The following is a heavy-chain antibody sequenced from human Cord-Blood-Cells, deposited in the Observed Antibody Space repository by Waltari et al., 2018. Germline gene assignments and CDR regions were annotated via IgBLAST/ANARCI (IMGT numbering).Heavy chain of an antibody. V-gene: IGHV4-34*01. CDR3: ARIRANWGPHDAFDI. CDR2: INHSGST. J-gene: IGHJ3*02. Sequence: QVQLQQWGAGLLKPSEPLPLTCAAYVGPFSGSYRSGTRLPPGKGLEWIGEINHSGSTNYNPSLKSRVTISVDTSKNQFSLKLSSVTAADTAVYYCARIRANWGPHDAFDIWGQGTMVTVSS. D-gene: IGHD7-27*01. CDR1: VGPFSGSY.